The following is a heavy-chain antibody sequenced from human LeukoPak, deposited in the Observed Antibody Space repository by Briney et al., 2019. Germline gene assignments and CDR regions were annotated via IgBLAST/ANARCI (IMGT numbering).Heavy chain of an antibody. Sequence: SETLSLTCTVSGGSISSYYWSWIRQPPGKGLEWIGYIYYSGSTYYNPSLKSRVTISVDTSKNQFSLKLSSVTAADTAVYYCARTQTFGGVIVNWGQGTLVTVSS. D-gene: IGHD3-16*02. CDR2: IYYSGST. CDR1: GGSISSYY. V-gene: IGHV4-59*01. CDR3: ARTQTFGGVIVN. J-gene: IGHJ4*02.